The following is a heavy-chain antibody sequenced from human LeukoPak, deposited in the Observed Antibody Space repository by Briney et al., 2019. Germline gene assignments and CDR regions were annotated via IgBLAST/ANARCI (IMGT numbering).Heavy chain of an antibody. CDR3: ARDWYTQDYSSRSEGAEYFQH. CDR2: INPSGGST. V-gene: IGHV1-46*01. D-gene: IGHD6-13*01. Sequence: GASVKVSCKASGYTFTSYYMHWVRQAPGQGLEWMGIINPSGGSTSYAQKFQGRVTMTRDTSTGTVYMELSSLRSEDTAVYYCARDWYTQDYSSRSEGAEYFQHWGQGTLVTVSS. CDR1: GYTFTSYY. J-gene: IGHJ1*01.